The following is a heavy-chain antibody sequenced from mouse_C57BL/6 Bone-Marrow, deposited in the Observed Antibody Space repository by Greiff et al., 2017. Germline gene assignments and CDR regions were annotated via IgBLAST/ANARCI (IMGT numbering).Heavy chain of an antibody. D-gene: IGHD1-1*01. CDR2: IYPRCGNT. V-gene: IGHV1-81*01. CDR1: GYPFTSYG. J-gene: IGHJ2*01. CDR3: ARGATVDYVDY. Sequence: QVQLQQSGAELARPGASVTLSCKASGYPFTSYGISWVKQSTGPGLEWIGEIYPRCGNTYYNEKFKGKATLTADKSSSQAYMELSSLTSDDSACDFCARGATVDYVDYWGQGTTRTVSS.